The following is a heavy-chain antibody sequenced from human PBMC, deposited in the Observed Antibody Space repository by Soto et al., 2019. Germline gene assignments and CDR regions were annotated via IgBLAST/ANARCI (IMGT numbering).Heavy chain of an antibody. Sequence: QVQLVQSGVEVREPGASVKVSCKAVRYIFTNYGVSWVRQAPGQGLEWMGWITTYNGNTEYAQKFQGRVTMTTDASTSTAYMELGSLRSDDTAIYYCARALTEYGMDVWGQGTTVTVSS. CDR2: ITTYNGNT. CDR3: ARALTEYGMDV. J-gene: IGHJ6*02. CDR1: RYIFTNYG. V-gene: IGHV1-18*01.